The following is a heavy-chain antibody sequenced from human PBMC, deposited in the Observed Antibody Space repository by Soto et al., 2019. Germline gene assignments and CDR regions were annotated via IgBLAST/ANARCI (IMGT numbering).Heavy chain of an antibody. CDR2: INHSGST. V-gene: IGHV4-34*01. Sequence: PSETLSLTCAVYGGSFSGYYWSWIRQPPGKGLEWIGEINHSGSTNYNPSLKSRVTISVDTSKNQFSLKLSSVTAADTAVYYCARRSSTLGRFDTWGQGTLVTVSS. J-gene: IGHJ5*02. D-gene: IGHD2-2*01. CDR3: ARRSSTLGRFDT. CDR1: GGSFSGYY.